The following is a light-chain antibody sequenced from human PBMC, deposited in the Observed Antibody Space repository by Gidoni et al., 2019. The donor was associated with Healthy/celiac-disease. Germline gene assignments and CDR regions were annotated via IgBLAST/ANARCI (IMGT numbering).Light chain of an antibody. V-gene: IGKV3-11*01. CDR2: DAS. Sequence: EIVLTQSPATLSLSHGERATLSCRASQSVSSYLAWYQQKPGQAPRLLIYDASNRATGIPARFSGSGSGTDFTLTISSLETEDFAVYYCQQRSNWPTFGQGTRLEIK. CDR1: QSVSSY. CDR3: QQRSNWPT. J-gene: IGKJ5*01.